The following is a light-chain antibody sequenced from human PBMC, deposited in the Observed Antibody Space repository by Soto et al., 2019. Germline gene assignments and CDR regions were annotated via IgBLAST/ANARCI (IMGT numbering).Light chain of an antibody. CDR2: GAS. Sequence: QSQGTLSLSPGEGATLSCRASETIRNNYLAWYQQKPGQAPRLLIYGASVRATGVPDRFSGSGSGTDFTLTISRLEPEDFAVYYCQQYNNWPLTFGGGTKVEIK. CDR3: QQYNNWPLT. CDR1: ETIRNNY. V-gene: IGKV3-20*01. J-gene: IGKJ4*01.